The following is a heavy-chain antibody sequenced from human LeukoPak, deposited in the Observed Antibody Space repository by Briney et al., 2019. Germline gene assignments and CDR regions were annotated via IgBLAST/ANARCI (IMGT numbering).Heavy chain of an antibody. CDR2: INPNSGGT. Sequence: ASVKVSCKASGYTFTGHYMNWVRLTPGQGLEWMGWINPNSGGTNYAQKFQGRVTMTRDTSISTAYMELSRLRSDDTAVYYCARGRRPIAAAGTGNWFDPWGQGTLVTVSS. V-gene: IGHV1-2*02. CDR1: GYTFTGHY. D-gene: IGHD6-13*01. J-gene: IGHJ5*02. CDR3: ARGRRPIAAAGTGNWFDP.